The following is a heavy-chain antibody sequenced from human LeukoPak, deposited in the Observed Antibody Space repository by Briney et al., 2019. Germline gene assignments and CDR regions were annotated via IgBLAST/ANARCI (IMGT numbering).Heavy chain of an antibody. J-gene: IGHJ4*02. Sequence: SETLSLTCTVSVGFTSGYYWSSIWQPPGKGLEWIGYISYSGSTNYNPSLKSRVSISVDTSKNQFSLNLNSVTAADTAVFYCARHGSGWSFDYWGQGTLVTVSS. V-gene: IGHV4-59*08. CDR1: VGFTSGYY. D-gene: IGHD6-19*01. CDR2: ISYSGST. CDR3: ARHGSGWSFDY.